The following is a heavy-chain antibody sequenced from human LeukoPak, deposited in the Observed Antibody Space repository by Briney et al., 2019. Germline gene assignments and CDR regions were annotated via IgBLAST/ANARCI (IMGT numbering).Heavy chain of an antibody. CDR1: GGSFSGYY. V-gene: IGHV4-34*01. J-gene: IGHJ6*02. CDR3: ARGLYYYYYGMDV. Sequence: SETLSLTCAVYGGSFSGYYWSWIRQPPGKGLEWIGEINHSGSTNYNPSLKSRVTISVDASKNQFSLKLSSVAAADTAVYYCARGLYYYYYGMDVWGQGTTVTVSS. CDR2: INHSGST.